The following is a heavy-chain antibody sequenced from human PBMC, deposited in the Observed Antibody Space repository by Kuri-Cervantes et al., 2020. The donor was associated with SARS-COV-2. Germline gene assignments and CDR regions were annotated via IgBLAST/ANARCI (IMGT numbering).Heavy chain of an antibody. CDR1: GSTFSSYW. CDR2: IKQDGSEK. Sequence: GESLKISCAASGSTFSSYWMSWVRQAPGKGLEWVANIKQDGSEKYYVDSVKGRFTISRDNAKNSLYLQMNSLRAEDTAVYYCARTDTQLPHLIYWGQGTLVTVSS. J-gene: IGHJ4*02. V-gene: IGHV3-7*01. D-gene: IGHD1-14*01. CDR3: ARTDTQLPHLIY.